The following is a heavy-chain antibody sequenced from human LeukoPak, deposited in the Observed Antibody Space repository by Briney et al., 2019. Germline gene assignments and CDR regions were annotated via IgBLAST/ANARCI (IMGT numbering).Heavy chain of an antibody. CDR1: GFTLSSYW. Sequence: GGSLRLSCAASGFTLSSYWMHWVRQAPGKGLEWVSYISSSSSTIYYADSVKGRFTISGDNAKNSLYLQMNSLRAEDTAVYYCAREAGYSSGWYPDAFDIWGQGTLVTVSS. CDR3: AREAGYSSGWYPDAFDI. V-gene: IGHV3-48*01. D-gene: IGHD6-19*01. CDR2: ISSSSSTI. J-gene: IGHJ3*02.